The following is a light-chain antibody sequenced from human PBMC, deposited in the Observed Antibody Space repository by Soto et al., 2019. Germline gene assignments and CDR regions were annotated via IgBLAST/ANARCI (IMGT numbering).Light chain of an antibody. CDR1: TSDVGGYDY. Sequence: QSALTQPRSVSGSPGQSVTISCTGTTSDVGGYDYVSWYQQHPGKAPKLMIYDVNMRPSGVPDRFSGSKSGNTASLTISGLQAEDEADYYCCSYAGNYVYVFGSGTKLTVL. CDR3: CSYAGNYVYV. CDR2: DVN. V-gene: IGLV2-11*01. J-gene: IGLJ1*01.